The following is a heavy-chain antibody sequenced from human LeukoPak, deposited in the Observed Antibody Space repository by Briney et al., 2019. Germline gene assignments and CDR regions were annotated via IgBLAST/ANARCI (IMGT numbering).Heavy chain of an antibody. J-gene: IGHJ4*02. CDR3: ARAGAYYYDSSGYYSFDY. V-gene: IGHV6-1*01. CDR2: TYCRSKWYN. Sequence: SQTLSLTCAISGDSVSSNSAAWNWIRQSPSRGLEWLGRTYCRSKWYNDYAVSVKSRITINPDTSKNQFSLQLNSVTPEDTAVYYCARAGAYYYDSSGYYSFDYWGQGTLVTVSS. CDR1: GDSVSSNSAA. D-gene: IGHD3-22*01.